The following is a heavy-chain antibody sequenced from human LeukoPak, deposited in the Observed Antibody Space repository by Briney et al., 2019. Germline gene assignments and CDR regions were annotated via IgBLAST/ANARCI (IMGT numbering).Heavy chain of an antibody. Sequence: SETLSLTCTVSGYSISSGYYWGWIRQPPGKGLEWIGSIYHSGSTYYNPSLKSRVTISVDTSKNQFSLKLSSVTAADTAVYYCARGIQRNFDYWGQGTLVTVSS. CDR2: IYHSGST. CDR1: GYSISSGYY. V-gene: IGHV4-38-2*02. J-gene: IGHJ4*02. CDR3: ARGIQRNFDY. D-gene: IGHD5-18*01.